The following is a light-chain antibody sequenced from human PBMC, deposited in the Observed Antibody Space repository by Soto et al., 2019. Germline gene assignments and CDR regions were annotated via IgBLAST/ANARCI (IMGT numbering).Light chain of an antibody. CDR1: QAISSS. Sequence: DIQLTQSPSFLSASVGDKDTITCRASQAISSSLAWYQQNPGKAPKLLIYAASTLQSGVPSRFSGSGSGTEFTLTISSLQPEDFATYYCQQLNSYPLTFGGGAKVEI. CDR2: AAS. V-gene: IGKV1-9*01. CDR3: QQLNSYPLT. J-gene: IGKJ4*01.